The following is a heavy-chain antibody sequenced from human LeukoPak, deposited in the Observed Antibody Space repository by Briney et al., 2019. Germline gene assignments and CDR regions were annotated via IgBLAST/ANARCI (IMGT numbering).Heavy chain of an antibody. V-gene: IGHV3-11*04. D-gene: IGHD3-3*01. CDR1: EFTFSDYY. Sequence: GGSLRLSCAASEFTFSDYYMSWIRQAPGKGLEWVSYISSSGSTMYYADSVKGRFTISRDNAKNSLYLQMNSLRADDTAVYYCANFWSGYSPFDYWGQGTLVTVSS. CDR2: ISSSGSTM. CDR3: ANFWSGYSPFDY. J-gene: IGHJ4*02.